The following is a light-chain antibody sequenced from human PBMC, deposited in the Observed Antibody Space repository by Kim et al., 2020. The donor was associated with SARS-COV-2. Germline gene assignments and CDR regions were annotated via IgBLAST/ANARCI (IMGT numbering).Light chain of an antibody. CDR2: GAS. Sequence: SLSIGERAPLSCRASQSVSGSYLAWYQQKPGQAPRLLIYGASSRATGIPDRFSGSVSATDLTLTISRLEPEDFAVYYCQQYGSSYTFGQGTKLEI. J-gene: IGKJ2*01. CDR3: QQYGSSYT. CDR1: QSVSGSY. V-gene: IGKV3-20*01.